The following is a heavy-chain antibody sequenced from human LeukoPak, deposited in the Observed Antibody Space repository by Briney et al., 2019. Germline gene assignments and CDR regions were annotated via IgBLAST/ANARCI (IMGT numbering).Heavy chain of an antibody. CDR1: GFTFSSYS. Sequence: PGGSLRLSCAASGFTFSSYSMNWVRQAPGKGLEWVSSISSSSSYIYYADSVKGRFTISRDNAKNSLYLQMNSLRAEDTAVYYCAGAFGIAAARLDYWGQGTLVTVSS. J-gene: IGHJ4*02. V-gene: IGHV3-21*01. D-gene: IGHD6-13*01. CDR3: AGAFGIAAARLDY. CDR2: ISSSSSYI.